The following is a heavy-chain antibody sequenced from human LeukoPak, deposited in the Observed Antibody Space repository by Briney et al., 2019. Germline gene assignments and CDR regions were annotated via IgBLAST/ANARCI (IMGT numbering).Heavy chain of an antibody. CDR1: GGSIESYY. Sequence: SETLSLTCSVSGGSIESYYWSWIRQPPGKGLEFIGYIATSGTTKHNPSLKSRVTLSMDTSKNQFSLKLRSVTAADTAVYFCARFPYFEGFDYWGQGTQVIVSS. D-gene: IGHD3-9*01. CDR3: ARFPYFEGFDY. J-gene: IGHJ4*02. CDR2: IATSGTT. V-gene: IGHV4-4*08.